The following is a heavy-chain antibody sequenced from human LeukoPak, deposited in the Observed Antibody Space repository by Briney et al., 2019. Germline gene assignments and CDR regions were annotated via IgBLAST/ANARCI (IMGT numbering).Heavy chain of an antibody. J-gene: IGHJ4*02. CDR3: ARAGSGGYDFFDY. CDR2: IHHSGNT. V-gene: IGHV4-38-2*01. CDR1: GYSISSGYY. D-gene: IGHD1-26*01. Sequence: TSETLSLTCAVSGYSISSGYYWGWIRQPPGKGLEWIGSIHHSGNTYYNPSLKSRVTISVDTSKNQFSLRLSSVTAADTALYYCARAGSGGYDFFDYWGQGTLVTVSS.